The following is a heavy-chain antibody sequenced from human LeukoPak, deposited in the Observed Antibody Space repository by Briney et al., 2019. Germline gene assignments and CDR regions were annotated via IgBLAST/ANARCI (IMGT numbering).Heavy chain of an antibody. D-gene: IGHD2-8*01. CDR1: GGSFSGYY. CDR3: AREGNLINASDY. V-gene: IGHV4-34*01. Sequence: KSSETLSLTCAVYGGSFSGYYWSWIRQPPGKGLEWIGEINHSGSTNYNPSLKSRVTISVDTSKNQFSLKLSSVTAADTAVYYCAREGNLINASDYWGQGTLVTVSS. CDR2: INHSGST. J-gene: IGHJ4*02.